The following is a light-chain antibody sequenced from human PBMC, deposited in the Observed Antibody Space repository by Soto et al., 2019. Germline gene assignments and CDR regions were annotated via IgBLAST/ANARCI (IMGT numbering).Light chain of an antibody. V-gene: IGLV2-11*01. J-gene: IGLJ2*01. CDR1: SSNVGAYDH. Sequence: QSALTQPRSVSGSPGQSVTISCTGTSSNVGAYDHVSWYQQHPGKAPRLMIYDVSQRPSGVPGRFSGSKSGNSASLAISGLQAEDEAEYYCCSYAGGYTWIFGGGTKLTVL. CDR2: DVS. CDR3: CSYAGGYTWI.